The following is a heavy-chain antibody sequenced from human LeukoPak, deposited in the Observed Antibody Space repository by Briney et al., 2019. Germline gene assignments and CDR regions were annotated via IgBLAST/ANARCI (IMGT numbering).Heavy chain of an antibody. CDR1: GFTFSSYS. CDR3: ARSYTITIFGGVIMYYFDY. V-gene: IGHV3-21*01. J-gene: IGHJ4*02. CDR2: ISSSSSYI. Sequence: GGSLRLSCAASGFTFSSYSMNWVLQAPGKGLEWVSSISSSSSYIYYAGSVKGRFTISRDNAKNSLYLQMNSLRAEDTAVCYCARSYTITIFGGVIMYYFDYWGQGTLVTVSS. D-gene: IGHD3-3*01.